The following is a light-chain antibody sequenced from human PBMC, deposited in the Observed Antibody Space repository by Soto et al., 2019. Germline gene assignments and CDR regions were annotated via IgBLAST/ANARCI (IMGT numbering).Light chain of an antibody. Sequence: QSPSTLSASVGDRVTITCRASQSISSSLAWYQQKPGKAPKVLIYGASSLQSGVPSRFSGSGSGTDFTLTISCLQSEDFATYYCQQYYSFPWTFGQGSKV. J-gene: IGKJ1*01. CDR3: QQYYSFPWT. CDR2: GAS. V-gene: IGKV1-5*01. CDR1: QSISSS.